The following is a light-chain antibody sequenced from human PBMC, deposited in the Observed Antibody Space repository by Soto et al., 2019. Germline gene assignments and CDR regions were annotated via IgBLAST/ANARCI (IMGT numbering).Light chain of an antibody. Sequence: ETVLTQSPGTLSLSPGERATLSCRASQSVSSSYVAWYQQKPGQAPRLLIHGASSRATGIPDRFSGSGSGTDFTLTISRLEAEDCAVYYCQQYESSPRTFGQGTKLEIK. V-gene: IGKV3-20*01. CDR2: GAS. CDR1: QSVSSSY. J-gene: IGKJ2*01. CDR3: QQYESSPRT.